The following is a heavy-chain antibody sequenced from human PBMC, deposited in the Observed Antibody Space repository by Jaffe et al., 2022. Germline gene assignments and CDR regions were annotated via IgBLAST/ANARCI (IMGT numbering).Heavy chain of an antibody. Sequence: QVQLQESGPGLVKPSETLSLTCTVSGGSVSSGSYYWSWIRQPPGKGLEWIGYIYYSGSTNYNPSLKSRVTISVDTSKNQFSLKLSSVTAADTAVYYCARWNVNDFWSGYYLYFDYWGQGTLVTVSS. D-gene: IGHD3-3*01. J-gene: IGHJ4*02. CDR1: GGSVSSGSYY. CDR2: IYYSGST. V-gene: IGHV4-61*01. CDR3: ARWNVNDFWSGYYLYFDY.